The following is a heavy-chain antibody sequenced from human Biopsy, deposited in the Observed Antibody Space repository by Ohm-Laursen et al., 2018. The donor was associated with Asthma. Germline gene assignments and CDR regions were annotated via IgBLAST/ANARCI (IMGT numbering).Heavy chain of an antibody. CDR3: AKDFRGIAVAGDRGFDY. Sequence: GSLRLSCSASGFTFSTSWMTWVRQAPGKGPERVSAITGSGGTTYYADSVRGRFTISRDNSKSTLFLQMDSLSAEDTAVYYCAKDFRGIAVAGDRGFDYWGQGTLVTVSS. CDR1: GFTFSTSW. V-gene: IGHV3-23*01. CDR2: ITGSGGTT. D-gene: IGHD6-19*01. J-gene: IGHJ4*02.